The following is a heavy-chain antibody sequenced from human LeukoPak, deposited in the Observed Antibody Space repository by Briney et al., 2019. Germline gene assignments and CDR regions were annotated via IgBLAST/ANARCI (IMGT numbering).Heavy chain of an antibody. J-gene: IGHJ6*02. CDR1: GGSISSYY. D-gene: IGHD3-22*01. V-gene: IGHV4-59*01. CDR2: IYYSGST. CDR3: ARHDSSGSIASYGMDV. Sequence: PSQTLSLTCTVSGGSISSYYWSWIRQPPGKGLGWIGYIYYSGSTNYNPSLKSRVTISVDTSKNQFSLKLSSVTAADTAVYYCARHDSSGSIASYGMDVWGQGTTVTVSS.